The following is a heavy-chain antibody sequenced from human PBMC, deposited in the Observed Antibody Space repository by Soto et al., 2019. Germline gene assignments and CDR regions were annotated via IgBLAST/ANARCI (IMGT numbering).Heavy chain of an antibody. D-gene: IGHD3-10*01. CDR2: TFYRSKWYN. J-gene: IGHJ4*02. CDR1: GDSVSSNSAA. CDR3: ARESTMVRGVINPLDY. V-gene: IGHV6-1*01. Sequence: QVQLQPSGPGLVKPSQTLSLTCAISGDSVSSNSAAWNWIRQSPSRGLEWLGRTFYRSKWYNDYAESVKRRITINPDTSKNQFSLQLNSVTPEDTAVYYCARESTMVRGVINPLDYWGQGTLVTVSS.